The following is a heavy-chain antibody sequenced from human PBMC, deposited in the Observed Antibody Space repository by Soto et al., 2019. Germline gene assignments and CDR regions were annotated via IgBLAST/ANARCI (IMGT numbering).Heavy chain of an antibody. CDR2: IYYSGST. J-gene: IGHJ2*01. Sequence: LETLPHTCTVSGGSSSSYYWSWIRQPPGKGLEWIGYIYYSGSTNYNPSLKSRVTISVDTSKNQFSLKLSSVTAADTAVYYCARYGSGECNRGSCYSPFDFWGRGTLVTVSS. D-gene: IGHD2-15*01. CDR1: GGSSSSYY. CDR3: ARYGSGECNRGSCYSPFDF. V-gene: IGHV4-59*01.